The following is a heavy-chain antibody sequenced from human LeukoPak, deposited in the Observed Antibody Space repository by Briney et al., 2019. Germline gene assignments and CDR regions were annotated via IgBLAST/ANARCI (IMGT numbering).Heavy chain of an antibody. CDR2: ISSSGSTI. J-gene: IGHJ4*02. D-gene: IGHD2-2*01. CDR1: GFTFSDYY. V-gene: IGHV3-11*01. Sequence: GGSLRLSCAASGFTFSDYYMSWIRQAPGKGLEWVSYISSSGSTIYYADSVKGRFTISRDNSKNTLYLQMNSLRAEDTAVYYCAKDPAIIVVVPAAGDYWGQGTLVTVSS. CDR3: AKDPAIIVVVPAAGDY.